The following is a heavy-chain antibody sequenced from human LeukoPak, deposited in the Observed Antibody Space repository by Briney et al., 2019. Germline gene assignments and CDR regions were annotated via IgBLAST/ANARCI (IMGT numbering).Heavy chain of an antibody. D-gene: IGHD6-19*01. CDR1: GFTFSSYS. Sequence: GGSLRLSCAASGFTFSSYSMNWARQAPGKGLEWVANIKQDGSEKYYVDSVKGRFTISRDNAKNSLYLQMNSLRAEDTAVYYCAKDSRKAFQWLVHWGQGTLATVSS. CDR3: AKDSRKAFQWLVH. V-gene: IGHV3-7*01. CDR2: IKQDGSEK. J-gene: IGHJ4*02.